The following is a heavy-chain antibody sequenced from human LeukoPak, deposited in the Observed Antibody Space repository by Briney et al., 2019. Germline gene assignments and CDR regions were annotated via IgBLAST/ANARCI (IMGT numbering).Heavy chain of an antibody. D-gene: IGHD2-2*01. CDR3: ARGDGVVSASGGVDP. J-gene: IGHJ5*02. CDR2: IYHSGSA. CDR1: GGSINNYY. V-gene: IGHV4-4*07. Sequence: SETLSLTCTVSGGSINNYYWSWIRQPAGKGLEWIGRIYHSGSADVTPSLKSRATISADRSKNQFSLKLSSVTAADTAVYYCARGDGVVSASGGVDPWGEGTLVTVTS.